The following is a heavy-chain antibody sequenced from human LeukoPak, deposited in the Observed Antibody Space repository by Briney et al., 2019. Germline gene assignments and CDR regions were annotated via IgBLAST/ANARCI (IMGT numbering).Heavy chain of an antibody. CDR2: ISGSGGST. CDR1: GFTFSSYA. J-gene: IGHJ6*02. V-gene: IGHV3-23*01. D-gene: IGHD6-13*01. CDR3: AKAVSTSWYRRGAMDV. Sequence: GGSLRLSCAASGFTFSSYAMSWVRQAPGKGLEWVSAISGSGGSTYYADSVKGRFTISRDNSKNTLYLQMNSLRVEDTAVYYCAKAVSTSWYRRGAMDVWGQGTTVTVSS.